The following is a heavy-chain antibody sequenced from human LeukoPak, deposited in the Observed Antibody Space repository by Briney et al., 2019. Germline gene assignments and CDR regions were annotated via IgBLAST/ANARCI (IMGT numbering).Heavy chain of an antibody. D-gene: IGHD3-22*01. J-gene: IGHJ3*02. CDR3: ATLVINDAFDI. CDR2: IYHSGST. V-gene: IGHV4-38-2*02. Sequence: TSETLSLTCTVSGYSISSGYYWGWIRQPPGKGLEWIGSIYHSGSTYYNPSLKSRVTISVDTSKNQFSLKLSSVTAADTAVYYCATLVINDAFDIWGQGTMVTVSS. CDR1: GYSISSGYY.